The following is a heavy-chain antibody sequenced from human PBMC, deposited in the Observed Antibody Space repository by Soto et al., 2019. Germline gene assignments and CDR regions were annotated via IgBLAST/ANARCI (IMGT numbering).Heavy chain of an antibody. V-gene: IGHV4-38-2*01. J-gene: IGHJ6*02. CDR3: ARALYCSGGSCSTLRGMDV. D-gene: IGHD2-15*01. CDR1: GHSITNGYY. Sequence: SETLSLTCAVSGHSITNGYYWRWIRQPPGQGLEWIGTIYHSGSTYYNPSLKTRVTISVDTSKNQFSLKLSSVTAADTAVYYCARALYCSGGSCSTLRGMDVWGQGTTVTVYS. CDR2: IYHSGST.